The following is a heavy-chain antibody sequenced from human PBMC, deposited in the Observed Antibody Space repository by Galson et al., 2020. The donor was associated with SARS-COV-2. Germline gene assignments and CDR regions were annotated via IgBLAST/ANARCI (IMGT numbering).Heavy chain of an antibody. CDR3: ARDRGSGWFLGDV. CDR1: GFTFSSYS. D-gene: IGHD6-19*01. V-gene: IGHV3-21*01. J-gene: IGHJ6*04. Sequence: NSGGSLRLSCAASGFTFSSYSMNWVRQAPGKGLEWVSSISSSSSYIYYADSVKGRFTISRDNAKNSLYLQMNSLRAEDTAVYYCARDRGSGWFLGDVWGKGTTVTVSS. CDR2: ISSSSSYI.